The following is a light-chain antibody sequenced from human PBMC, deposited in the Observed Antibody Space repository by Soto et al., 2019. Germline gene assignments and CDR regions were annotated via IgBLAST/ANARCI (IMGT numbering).Light chain of an antibody. CDR1: SSDVGAYNY. Sequence: QSALTQPASVSGSPGQSITISCTGTSSDVGAYNYISWYQQHPGKAPKLMIYEVSNRPSGVSTRFSGSKSGNTASLTISGLQAEDEGDYYCSSYTGGNPSYVFGTGTKLTVL. CDR2: EVS. J-gene: IGLJ1*01. V-gene: IGLV2-14*01. CDR3: SSYTGGNPSYV.